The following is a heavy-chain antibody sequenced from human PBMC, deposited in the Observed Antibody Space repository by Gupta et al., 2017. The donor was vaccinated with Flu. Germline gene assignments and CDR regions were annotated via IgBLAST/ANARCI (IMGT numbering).Heavy chain of an antibody. CDR1: GYTFTSYG. CDR3: ARVGSYFYYDSSGYSDPFGYYYGMDV. J-gene: IGHJ6*02. V-gene: IGHV1-18*01. CDR2: ISAYNGNT. D-gene: IGHD3-22*01. Sequence: QVQLVQSGAEVKKPGASVKVSCKASGYTFTSYGISWVRQAPGQGLEWMGWISAYNGNTNYAQKLQGRVTMTTDTSTSTAYMELSSLRSDDTAVYYCARVGSYFYYDSSGYSDPFGYYYGMDVWVQVTTVTVAS.